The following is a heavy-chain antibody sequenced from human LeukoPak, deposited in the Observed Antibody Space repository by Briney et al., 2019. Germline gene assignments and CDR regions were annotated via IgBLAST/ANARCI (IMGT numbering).Heavy chain of an antibody. CDR1: GFTFSSYA. Sequence: GGSLRLSCAASGFTFSSYAMHWVRQAPGKGLEWVAVISYDGSNKYYADSVKGRFTISRDNSKNTLYLQMNSLRAEDTAVYYCARVSLKYCSSTSCTAPDGGWGQGTLVTVSS. CDR3: ARVSLKYCSSTSCTAPDGG. D-gene: IGHD2-2*01. V-gene: IGHV3-30-3*01. J-gene: IGHJ4*02. CDR2: ISYDGSNK.